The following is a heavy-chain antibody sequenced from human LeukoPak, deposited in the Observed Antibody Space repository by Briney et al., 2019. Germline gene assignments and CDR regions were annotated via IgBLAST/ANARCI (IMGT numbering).Heavy chain of an antibody. J-gene: IGHJ3*02. CDR2: IIPIFGSA. D-gene: IGHD6-13*01. CDR3: AGDAGSSWSVGASDI. Sequence: SVEASCKAAGGTFSSYAVSWVRQAPRQGLEWMGGIIPIFGSANYAQKFQGRVTITADESTSTAYMELSSLRSEDTALYYCAGDAGSSWSVGASDIWGQGTLVAVSS. V-gene: IGHV1-69*13. CDR1: GGTFSSYA.